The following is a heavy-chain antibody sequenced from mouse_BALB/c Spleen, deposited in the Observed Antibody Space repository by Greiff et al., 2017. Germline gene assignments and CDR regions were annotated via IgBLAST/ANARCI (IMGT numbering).Heavy chain of an antibody. J-gene: IGHJ4*01. Sequence: EVKLLESGAELVKPGASVKLSCTASGFNIKDTFMHWVKQRPEQGLEWIGRIDPANGNTKYDPKFQGKATITADTSSNTAYLQLSSLTSEDTAVYYCAPGSYYAMDYWGQGTSVTVSS. CDR2: IDPANGNT. CDR3: APGSYYAMDY. CDR1: GFNIKDTF. D-gene: IGHD3-1*01. V-gene: IGHV14-3*02.